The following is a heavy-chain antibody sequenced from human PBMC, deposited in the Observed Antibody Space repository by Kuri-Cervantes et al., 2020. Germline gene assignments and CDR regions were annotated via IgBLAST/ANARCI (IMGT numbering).Heavy chain of an antibody. CDR1: GFTFSAYY. CDR3: AKDCLDYYGSGSSNGMDV. J-gene: IGHJ6*02. CDR2: IRSSGSTI. D-gene: IGHD3-10*01. Sequence: GGSLRLSCAAPGFTFSAYYMSWIRQAPGKGLGWVSYIRSSGSTIYYADSVKGRFTISRDNAKNSLYLQMNSLRAEDTAVYYCAKDCLDYYGSGSSNGMDVWGQGTTVTVSS. V-gene: IGHV3-11*04.